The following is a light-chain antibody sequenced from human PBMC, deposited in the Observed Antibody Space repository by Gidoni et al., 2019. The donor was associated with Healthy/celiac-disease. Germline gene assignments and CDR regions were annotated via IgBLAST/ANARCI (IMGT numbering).Light chain of an antibody. CDR3: SSYTSSSTPHVV. CDR2: EVS. Sequence: GQSITISCTGTSSDVGGYNYVSWYQQHPGKAPKLMLYEVSNRPSGVSNRFSGSKSGNTASLTISGLQAEDEADYYCSSYTSSSTPHVVFGGGTKRTVL. CDR1: SSDVGGYNY. V-gene: IGLV2-14*01. J-gene: IGLJ2*01.